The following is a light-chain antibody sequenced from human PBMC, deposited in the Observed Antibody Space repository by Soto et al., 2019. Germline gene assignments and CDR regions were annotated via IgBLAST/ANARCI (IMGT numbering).Light chain of an antibody. CDR1: QRVSTY. J-gene: IGKJ4*01. V-gene: IGKV3-11*01. CDR3: QKRSNWPLLT. CDR2: DAS. Sequence: EIVSTQSPATLSLSPGYTATVSSTPTQRVSTYLAWYQQKPGQAPMLLIYDASNRATGIPARFSGSGSGTDFTLTISSLEPEDFAVYYCQKRSNWPLLTFGGGTKVDIK.